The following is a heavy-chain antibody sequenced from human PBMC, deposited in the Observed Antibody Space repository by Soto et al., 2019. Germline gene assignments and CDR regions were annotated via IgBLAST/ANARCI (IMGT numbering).Heavy chain of an antibody. J-gene: IGHJ4*02. CDR3: AKDLFVDYAGAVDY. CDR2: ISYDGSNK. Sequence: GGSLRLSCAASGFTFSSYGMHWVRQAPGKGLEWVAVISYDGSNKYYADSVKGRFTISRDNSKNTLYLQMNSLRAEDTAVYYCAKDLFVDYAGAVDYWGQGTLVTVSS. D-gene: IGHD4-17*01. CDR1: GFTFSSYG. V-gene: IGHV3-30*18.